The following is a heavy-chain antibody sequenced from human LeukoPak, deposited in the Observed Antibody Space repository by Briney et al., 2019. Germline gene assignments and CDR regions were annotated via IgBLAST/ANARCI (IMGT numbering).Heavy chain of an antibody. V-gene: IGHV3-23*01. CDR3: AKDLWGRIAAAGSVDY. Sequence: GGSLRLSCAASGFTFSSYAMSWVRQAPGKGLEWVSAISGSGGSTYYADSVKGRFTISRDNSKNTLYLQMNSLRAEDTAVYYCAKDLWGRIAAAGSVDYWGQGTLVTVSS. CDR1: GFTFSSYA. CDR2: ISGSGGST. D-gene: IGHD6-13*01. J-gene: IGHJ4*02.